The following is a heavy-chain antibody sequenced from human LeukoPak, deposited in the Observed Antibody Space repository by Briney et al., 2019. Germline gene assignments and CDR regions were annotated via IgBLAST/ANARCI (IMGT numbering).Heavy chain of an antibody. CDR3: AKDDYYDSSGYYYSACDY. CDR2: IRYDGSNK. Sequence: GGSLRLSCAASGFTFSSYGMHWVRQAPGKGLEWVAFIRYDGSNKYYADSVKGRFTISRDNSKNTLYPQMNSLRAEDTAVYYCAKDDYYDSSGYYYSACDYWGQGTLVTVSS. V-gene: IGHV3-30*02. D-gene: IGHD3-22*01. J-gene: IGHJ4*02. CDR1: GFTFSSYG.